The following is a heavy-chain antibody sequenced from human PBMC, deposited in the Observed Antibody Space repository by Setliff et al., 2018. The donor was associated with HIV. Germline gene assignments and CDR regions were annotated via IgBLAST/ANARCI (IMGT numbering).Heavy chain of an antibody. CDR1: GYSISSDYY. D-gene: IGHD3-22*01. CDR3: ARLTTTYYYDSSAYYHPV. V-gene: IGHV4-38-2*02. CDR2: IYHSGIT. Sequence: SETLSLTCTVSGYSISSDYYWGWIRQPPGKGLEWIGSIYHSGITYYNPSLKSRVTISVDTSKNQFSLKLSSVTAADTAVFYCARLTTTYYYDSSAYYHPVWGQGTLVTVSS. J-gene: IGHJ4*02.